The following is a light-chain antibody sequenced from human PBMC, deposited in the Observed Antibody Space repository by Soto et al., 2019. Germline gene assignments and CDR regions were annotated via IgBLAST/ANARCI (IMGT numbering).Light chain of an antibody. Sequence: QSALTQPRSVSGFPGQSVTISCTGTSGDVGRYKYVSWYQQHPGKAPKLMIFDVTERPSGVPDRFSGSKSGNTASLTISGLQPEDEADYFCCSHATTSVVFGGGTKVTVL. V-gene: IGLV2-11*01. J-gene: IGLJ2*01. CDR1: SGDVGRYKY. CDR3: CSHATTSVV. CDR2: DVT.